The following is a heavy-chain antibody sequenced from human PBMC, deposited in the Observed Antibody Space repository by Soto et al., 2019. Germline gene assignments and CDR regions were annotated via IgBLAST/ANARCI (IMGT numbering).Heavy chain of an antibody. J-gene: IGHJ4*02. CDR3: AREGASIVVVPAAKIPFDY. CDR2: ISAYNGNT. D-gene: IGHD2-2*01. CDR1: GYTFTSYG. V-gene: IGHV1-18*04. Sequence: ASVKVSCKASGYTFTSYGISWVRQAPGQGLEWMGWISAYNGNTNYAQKLQGRVTMTTDTSTSKAYMELRSLRSDDTAVYYCAREGASIVVVPAAKIPFDYWGQGTLVSVSS.